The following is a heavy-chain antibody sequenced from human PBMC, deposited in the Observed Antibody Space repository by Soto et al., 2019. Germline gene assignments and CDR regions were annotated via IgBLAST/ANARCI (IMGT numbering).Heavy chain of an antibody. V-gene: IGHV1-69*01. CDR1: GGTFSSYA. Sequence: QVQLVQSGAEVKKPGSSVKVSCTASGGTFSSYAISWVRQAPGQGLEWMGGIIPIFGTANYAQKFQGRVTITADESTSTAYMELSSLRSEDTAVYYCALGWVVPAAIWPNMDVWGQGTTVTVSS. D-gene: IGHD2-2*01. CDR3: ALGWVVPAAIWPNMDV. J-gene: IGHJ6*02. CDR2: IIPIFGTA.